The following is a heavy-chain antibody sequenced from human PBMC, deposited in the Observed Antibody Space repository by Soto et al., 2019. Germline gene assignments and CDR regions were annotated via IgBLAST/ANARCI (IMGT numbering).Heavy chain of an antibody. D-gene: IGHD5-12*01. CDR1: GFSFSDYA. CDR2: ISESGGST. CDR3: AKDLVEMATNALFDY. J-gene: IGHJ4*02. V-gene: IGHV3-23*01. Sequence: GGSLRLSCAASGFSFSDYAISWVRQAPGKGLEWVSVISESGGSTHYADSVRGRFTISRDNSKNTLYLQMNSLRAEDTAVYYCAKDLVEMATNALFDYWGQGTLVTVS.